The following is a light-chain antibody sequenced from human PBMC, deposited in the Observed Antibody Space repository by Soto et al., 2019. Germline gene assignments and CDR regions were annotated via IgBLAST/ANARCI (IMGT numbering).Light chain of an antibody. Sequence: AIHMTQSPSSLSASVGDGVTITCRASQAIGIDLGCYRQRPGQAPKLLIYAASSLGSGVPSRFSGSGSGTDFTLTISSLQPEDFATYYCQQSYSTPTFGPGTKVDIK. CDR3: QQSYSTPT. V-gene: IGKV1-6*01. CDR2: AAS. J-gene: IGKJ3*01. CDR1: QAIGID.